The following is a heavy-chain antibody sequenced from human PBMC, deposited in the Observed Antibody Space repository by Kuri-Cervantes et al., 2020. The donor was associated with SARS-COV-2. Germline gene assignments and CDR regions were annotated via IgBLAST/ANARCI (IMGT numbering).Heavy chain of an antibody. CDR2: FDPEDGET. CDR1: GYTLTELS. D-gene: IGHD1-14*01. CDR3: ATSYAAFLRYLFY. V-gene: IGHV1-24*01. J-gene: IGHJ4*02. Sequence: ASGKISCKVSGYTLTELSMNWVRQAPGKGLEWMGGFDPEDGETIYAKKFQGRVTMTEDTSTDTAYMELSSLRSEDTAVYYCATSYAAFLRYLFYWGQGTLVTVSS.